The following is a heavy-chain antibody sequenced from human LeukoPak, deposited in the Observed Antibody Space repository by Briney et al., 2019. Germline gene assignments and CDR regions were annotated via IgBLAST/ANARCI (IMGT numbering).Heavy chain of an antibody. J-gene: IGHJ4*02. CDR1: GFTFSSYA. D-gene: IGHD3-3*01. CDR2: ISGSGGST. Sequence: GGSLRLSCAASGFTFSSYAMSWVRQAPGKGLEWVSAISGSGGSTYYADSVKGRFTISRDNSKNTLYLQMNSLRAEDTAVYYCAKDPEYYDFWSGYSDSLDYWGQGTLVTVSS. CDR3: AKDPEYYDFWSGYSDSLDY. V-gene: IGHV3-23*01.